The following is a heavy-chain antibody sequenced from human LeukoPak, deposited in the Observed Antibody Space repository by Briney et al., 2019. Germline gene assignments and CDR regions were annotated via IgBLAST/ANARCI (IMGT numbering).Heavy chain of an antibody. CDR3: ARLHCGGDCYSPIWDY. V-gene: IGHV4-4*02. CDR2: IYHSGST. J-gene: IGHJ4*02. Sequence: SETLSLTCAVSDGSISSSNWWSWVRQPPGKGLEWIGEIYHSGSTNYNPSLKSRVTISVDKSKNQFSLKLSSVTAADTAVYYCARLHCGGDCYSPIWDYWGQGTLVTVSS. D-gene: IGHD2-21*02. CDR1: DGSISSSNW.